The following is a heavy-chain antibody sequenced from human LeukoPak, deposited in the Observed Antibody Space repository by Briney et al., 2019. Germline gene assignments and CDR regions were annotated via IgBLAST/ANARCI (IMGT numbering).Heavy chain of an antibody. CDR3: ARGYCSGGSCYGSPFEY. CDR1: GGSISSYY. V-gene: IGHV4-59*01. CDR2: IYYSGST. Sequence: TSETLSLTCTVSGGSISSYYWSWIRQPPGKGLEWIGHIYYSGSTNYNPSLKSRVTISVDTSKNQFSLKLSSVTAADTAVYYCARGYCSGGSCYGSPFEYWGQGTLVTVSS. D-gene: IGHD2-15*01. J-gene: IGHJ4*02.